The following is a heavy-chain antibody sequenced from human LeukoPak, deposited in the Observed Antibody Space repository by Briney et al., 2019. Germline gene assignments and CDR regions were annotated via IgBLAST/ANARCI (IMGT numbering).Heavy chain of an antibody. V-gene: IGHV3-48*02. Sequence: PGGSLRLSCAASGFTFSSYSMIWVRQAPGKGLEWVSYISSCSSSIYYADSVKGRFTISRDNAKNSLYLQMNSLRDEDTAVYYCARDLSGRYAFDIWGQGTMVTVSS. CDR2: ISSCSSSI. D-gene: IGHD3-10*01. CDR1: GFTFSSYS. J-gene: IGHJ3*02. CDR3: ARDLSGRYAFDI.